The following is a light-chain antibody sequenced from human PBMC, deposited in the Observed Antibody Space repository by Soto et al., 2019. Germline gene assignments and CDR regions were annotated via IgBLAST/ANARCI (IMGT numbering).Light chain of an antibody. CDR2: GAS. V-gene: IGKV3-20*01. J-gene: IGKJ1*01. CDR1: QSVSSSY. Sequence: EIVLTQSPGTLSLSPGERATLSCRASQSVSSSYLAWYQQKPGQAPRLLIYGASSRATSIPDRFSGSGSGTDFTLTISRLEPEDFAVYSCQQYGSSPPWTFGQGTKVDIK. CDR3: QQYGSSPPWT.